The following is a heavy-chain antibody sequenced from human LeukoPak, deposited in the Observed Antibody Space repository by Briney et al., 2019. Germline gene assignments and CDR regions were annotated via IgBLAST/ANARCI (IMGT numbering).Heavy chain of an antibody. J-gene: IGHJ5*02. Sequence: SETLSLTCTVSGGSISSSSDYWGWIRQPPGKGLEWNGSSYYSWSTYYNPSLKSRVTISVDTSRNKFSLKLSSVTAADTAVYYCGRHLILWFGAAGWFDPWGQGTLVTVSS. CDR1: GGSISSSSDY. D-gene: IGHD3-10*01. CDR2: SYYSWST. V-gene: IGHV4-39*01. CDR3: GRHLILWFGAAGWFDP.